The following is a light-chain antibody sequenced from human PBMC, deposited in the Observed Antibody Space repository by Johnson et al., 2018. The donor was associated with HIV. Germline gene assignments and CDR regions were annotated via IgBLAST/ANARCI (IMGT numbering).Light chain of an antibody. J-gene: IGLJ1*01. CDR3: GTWDSSLSTYV. Sequence: QSVLTQPPSVSAAPGQKVTISCSGSSSNIGNNYVSWYQQLPGTAPKLLIYENNKRPSGIPDRFSGSKSGTSATLGITGLQTGAEADYDCGTWDSSLSTYVFGSGTKVTVL. V-gene: IGLV1-51*02. CDR2: ENN. CDR1: SSNIGNNY.